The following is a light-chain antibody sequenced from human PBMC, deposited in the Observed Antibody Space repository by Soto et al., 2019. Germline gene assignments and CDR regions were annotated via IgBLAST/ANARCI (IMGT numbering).Light chain of an antibody. J-gene: IGKJ4*01. CDR1: QSVSNY. CDR3: QQHINRLS. V-gene: IGKV3-11*01. Sequence: EVVLTQSPGTLSLSPGERATLSCRASQSVSNYLAWYQQKPGQAPRLLIYDASNRATGIPARFSGSGSGTDFTLTISTLEPEDFAVYYCQQHINRLSFGGGTKVEIK. CDR2: DAS.